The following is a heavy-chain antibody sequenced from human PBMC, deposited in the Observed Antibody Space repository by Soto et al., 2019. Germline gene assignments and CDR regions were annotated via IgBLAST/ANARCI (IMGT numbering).Heavy chain of an antibody. Sequence: QVQLQQWGAGLLKPSENLSLTCAVYGGSFSDFYWTWIRQLPGKGLEWIGEINHSGSTNYNPSLKSRVAISVDTSKNQFSLNLRSVTAADTAVYYCGPRGAVADPRGYWGQGTLVTVSS. V-gene: IGHV4-34*01. D-gene: IGHD6-19*01. J-gene: IGHJ4*02. CDR3: GPRGAVADPRGY. CDR1: GGSFSDFY. CDR2: INHSGST.